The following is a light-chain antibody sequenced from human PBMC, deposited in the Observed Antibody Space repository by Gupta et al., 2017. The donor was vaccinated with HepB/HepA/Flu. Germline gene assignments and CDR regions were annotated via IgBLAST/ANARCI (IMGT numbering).Light chain of an antibody. CDR1: QSGLYSSNNKYY. V-gene: IGKV4-1*01. Sequence: DIVMTQSPDSLAMSLGEWATINCKSSQSGLYSSNNKYYLAWYQQKPGQPPKLLIYWASTRASGVPDRFSGSGSGTDFTLTISSLQAEDVAVYYCQQDYSTPWTFGQGTKVEIK. J-gene: IGKJ1*01. CDR2: WAS. CDR3: QQDYSTPWT.